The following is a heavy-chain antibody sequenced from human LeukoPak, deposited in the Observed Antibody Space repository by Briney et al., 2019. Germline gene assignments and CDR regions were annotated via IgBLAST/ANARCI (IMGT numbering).Heavy chain of an antibody. CDR2: IYYSGST. V-gene: IGHV4-30-4*01. J-gene: IGHJ3*01. CDR1: GASITSGNYL. Sequence: SETLSLTYTVAGASITSGNYLWTWVRQAPGKGLEWIGYIYYSGSTYYDASLKSRSTISLDSSKNQLSLRLTFVTDADTAVYFCARGRDRRAKTTPFDLWGQGRMVNVVS. CDR3: ARGRDRRAKTTPFDL. D-gene: IGHD2-15*01.